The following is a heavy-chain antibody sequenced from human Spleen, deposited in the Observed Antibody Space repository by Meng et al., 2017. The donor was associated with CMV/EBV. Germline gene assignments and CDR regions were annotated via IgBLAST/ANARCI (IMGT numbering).Heavy chain of an antibody. V-gene: IGHV4-59*08. Sequence: GSLRLSCSVSGGSISGYYWSWIRQPPGKGLEWIGYVYYSGGTNLNPSLKSRVTISVDTSKNQFSLKLISVTAADTAVYYCVRVATSYDFWSDYPTNHFYYFDYWGQGTLVTVSS. J-gene: IGHJ4*02. CDR1: GGSISGYY. CDR2: VYYSGGT. D-gene: IGHD3-3*01. CDR3: VRVATSYDFWSDYPTNHFYYFDY.